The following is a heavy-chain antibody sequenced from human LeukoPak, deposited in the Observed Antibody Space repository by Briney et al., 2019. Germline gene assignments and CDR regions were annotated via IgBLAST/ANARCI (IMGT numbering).Heavy chain of an antibody. J-gene: IGHJ4*02. CDR2: ISSGGSTI. V-gene: IGHV3-48*02. CDR3: VRGDQEASEPAFDY. CDR1: GFTFSSYS. Sequence: GGSLRLSCAASGFTFSSYSMNWVRRAPGKGMEWVSYISSGGSTIYYADSVRGRFTISRDTAKNSLYLEMNSLRDEDTAMYYCVRGDQEASEPAFDYWGQGTLVTVSS. D-gene: IGHD1-14*01.